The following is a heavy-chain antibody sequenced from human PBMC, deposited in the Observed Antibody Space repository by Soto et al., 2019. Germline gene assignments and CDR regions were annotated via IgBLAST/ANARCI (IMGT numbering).Heavy chain of an antibody. Sequence: QVQLVQSGAEVKKPGASVKVSCKASGYTFTSYGISWVRQAPGQGLEWMGWISAYNGNTNYAQKFQGRVTMNTDTSTSTAYMELRSLRSDDTAVYYCARDHRGISGSGSYYIGDYWGQGPLVTVSS. CDR2: ISAYNGNT. CDR1: GYTFTSYG. CDR3: ARDHRGISGSGSYYIGDY. J-gene: IGHJ4*02. V-gene: IGHV1-18*01. D-gene: IGHD3-10*01.